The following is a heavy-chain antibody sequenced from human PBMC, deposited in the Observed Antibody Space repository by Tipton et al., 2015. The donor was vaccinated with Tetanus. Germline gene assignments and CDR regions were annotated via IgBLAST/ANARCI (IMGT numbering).Heavy chain of an antibody. D-gene: IGHD2-15*01. J-gene: IGHJ6*02. CDR2: VSYDGRNK. Sequence: SLRLSCAASGFRFSGYGMHWVRQAPGKGLEWVAVVSYDGRNKYYADSVKGRFTISRDNSKSTLYLEMNSLRVEDTAVYYCAKRVCTGNTCYGTDPYYYYGLDVWGQGTTVTVSS. CDR3: AKRVCTGNTCYGTDPYYYYGLDV. V-gene: IGHV3-30*18. CDR1: GFRFSGYG.